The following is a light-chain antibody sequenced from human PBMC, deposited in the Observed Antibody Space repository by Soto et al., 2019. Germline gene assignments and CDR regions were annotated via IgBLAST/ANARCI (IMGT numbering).Light chain of an antibody. Sequence: IVLTQSPGILSLSPGEGATLSCRASQSVTSSYLAWYQQKPGQAPRLLIYGASTRATGISDRFSGSGSGTDFTLTISRLEPEDFAVYFCQQYSSPPQTFGQGTKVEIK. CDR1: QSVTSSY. J-gene: IGKJ1*01. CDR2: GAS. CDR3: QQYSSPPQT. V-gene: IGKV3-20*01.